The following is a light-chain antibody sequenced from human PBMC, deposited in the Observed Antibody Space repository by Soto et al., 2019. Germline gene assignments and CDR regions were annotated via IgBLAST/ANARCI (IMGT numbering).Light chain of an antibody. V-gene: IGKV1-17*03. CDR3: LQHNSYPLT. Sequence: DIPMTQSPSAMSASVGDRVTTTCRASQDSNNYLVWFQQKPGTVPKRLIYAASSLQSGVPSRFSGSRSGTEFTLTISSLQPEDFATYYCLQHNSYPLTFGGGTKVEIK. J-gene: IGKJ4*01. CDR1: QDSNNY. CDR2: AAS.